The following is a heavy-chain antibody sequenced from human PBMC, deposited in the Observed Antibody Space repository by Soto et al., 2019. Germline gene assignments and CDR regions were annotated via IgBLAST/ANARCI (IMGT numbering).Heavy chain of an antibody. CDR1: GGSISSSSYY. CDR2: IYYSGST. Sequence: SETLSLTCTVSGGSISSSSYYWGWIRQPPGKGLEWIGSIYYSGSTYYNPSLKSRVTISVDTSKNQFSLKLSSVTAADTAVYYCASSRRIQLWLFDYWGQGTLVTVSS. V-gene: IGHV4-39*01. CDR3: ASSRRIQLWLFDY. D-gene: IGHD5-18*01. J-gene: IGHJ4*02.